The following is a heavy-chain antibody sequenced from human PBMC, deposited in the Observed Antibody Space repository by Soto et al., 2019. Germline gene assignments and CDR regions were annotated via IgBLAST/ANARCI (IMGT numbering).Heavy chain of an antibody. CDR2: ISYDGSNK. CDR3: ARRFGGYSSGWLDY. Sequence: QVQLVESGGGVVQPGRSLRLSCAASGFTFSSYAMHWVRQAPGKGLEWVAVISYDGSNKYYADSVKGRFTISRDNSKNRLYLQMNSLRAEDTAVYYCARRFGGYSSGWLDYWGQGTLVTVSS. CDR1: GFTFSSYA. D-gene: IGHD6-19*01. V-gene: IGHV3-30-3*01. J-gene: IGHJ4*02.